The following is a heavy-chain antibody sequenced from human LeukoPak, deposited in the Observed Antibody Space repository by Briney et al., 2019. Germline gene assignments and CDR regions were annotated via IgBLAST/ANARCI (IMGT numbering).Heavy chain of an antibody. V-gene: IGHV3-74*01. J-gene: IGHJ4*02. CDR1: GFTSFSNYW. CDR2: IKGDGSGT. Sequence: GGSLRLSCAAAGFTSFSNYWIHWVRQAPGKGLVWVSRIKGDGSGTIYADSVKGRFTISRDNARNTVYLQMNSLRVEDTAVYYCARDRNYQLSPPWGQGTLVTVSS. CDR3: ARDRNYQLSPP. D-gene: IGHD2-2*01.